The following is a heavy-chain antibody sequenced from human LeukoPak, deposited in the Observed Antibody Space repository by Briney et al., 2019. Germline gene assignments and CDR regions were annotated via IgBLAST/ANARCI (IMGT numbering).Heavy chain of an antibody. CDR1: GLTVSSNY. CDR2: IYSGGST. CDR3: ARDSPSSSWSLSP. Sequence: PGGSLRLSCAASGLTVSSNYMSWVRQAPGKGLEWVSVIYSGGSTYYADSVKGRFTISRDNSKNTLYLQMNSLRAEDTAVYYCARDSPSSSWSLSPWGQGTLVTVSS. D-gene: IGHD6-13*01. J-gene: IGHJ4*02. V-gene: IGHV3-66*01.